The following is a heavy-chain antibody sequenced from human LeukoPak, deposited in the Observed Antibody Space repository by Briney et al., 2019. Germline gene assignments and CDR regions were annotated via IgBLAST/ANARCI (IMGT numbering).Heavy chain of an antibody. D-gene: IGHD6-6*01. CDR3: ASCEYSSSSRNYYYGMDV. J-gene: IGHJ6*02. Sequence: DSVKVSCKASGGTFSSYAISWVRQAPGQGLEWMGWISAYSGNTNYAQKLQGRVTMTTDTSTGTAYMELRSLRSDDTAVYYCASCEYSSSSRNYYYGMDVWGQGTTVTVSS. CDR2: ISAYSGNT. CDR1: GGTFSSYA. V-gene: IGHV1-18*01.